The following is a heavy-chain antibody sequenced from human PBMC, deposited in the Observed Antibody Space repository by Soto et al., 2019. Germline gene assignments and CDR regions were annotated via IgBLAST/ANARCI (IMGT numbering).Heavy chain of an antibody. D-gene: IGHD3-22*01. CDR1: GYTFTSYA. CDR2: INAGNGNT. V-gene: IGHV1-3*01. J-gene: IGHJ5*02. Sequence: GASVKVSCKASGYTFTSYAMHWVRQAPGQRLEWMGWINAGNGNTKYSQKFQGRVTITRDTSASTAYMELSSLRSEDTAVYYCARDYYGGPWSSTSFIPHNWFDPWGQGTLVTVSS. CDR3: ARDYYGGPWSSTSFIPHNWFDP.